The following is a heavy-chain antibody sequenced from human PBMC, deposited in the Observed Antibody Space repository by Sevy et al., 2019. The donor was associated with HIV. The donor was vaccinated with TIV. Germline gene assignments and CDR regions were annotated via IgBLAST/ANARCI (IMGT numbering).Heavy chain of an antibody. CDR2: FVPEDGET. V-gene: IGHV1-24*01. Sequence: ASVKVSYKVSGYTLIQLSMHWVRQVPGKGLEWMGSFVPEDGETIYAQKFQGRVTMTEDTSTDTAYMELSSLKSEDTAIFYCAITKDYYDSSGYPFDYWGQGTLVTVSS. J-gene: IGHJ4*02. D-gene: IGHD3-22*01. CDR1: GYTLIQLS. CDR3: AITKDYYDSSGYPFDY.